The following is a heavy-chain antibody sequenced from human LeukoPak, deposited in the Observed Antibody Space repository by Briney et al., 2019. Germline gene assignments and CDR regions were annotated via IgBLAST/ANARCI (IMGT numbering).Heavy chain of an antibody. CDR1: GYTFTSYG. CDR3: ARDGSGVWFDY. D-gene: IGHD3-10*01. CDR2: ISAYNGNT. Sequence: GASVKVSCKASGYTFTSYGISWVRQAPGQGLEWMGWISAYNGNTNYAQKFQGRVTMTRNTSISTAYMELSSLRSEDTAVYYCARDGSGVWFDYWGQGTLVTVSS. V-gene: IGHV1-18*01. J-gene: IGHJ4*02.